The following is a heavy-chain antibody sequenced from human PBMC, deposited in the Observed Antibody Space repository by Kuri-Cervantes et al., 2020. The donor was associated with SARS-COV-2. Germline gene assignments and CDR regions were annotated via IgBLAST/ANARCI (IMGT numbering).Heavy chain of an antibody. Sequence: SETLSLTCTVSGGSISSGDYYWSWIRQPPGKGLEWIGYIYYSGSTYYNPSLKSRVTISVDTSKNQFSLKLSPVTAADTAVYYCARAINRFSSGWLYYFDYWGQGTLVTVSS. CDR2: IYYSGST. CDR1: GGSISSGDYY. CDR3: ARAINRFSSGWLYYFDY. D-gene: IGHD6-19*01. V-gene: IGHV4-30-4*08. J-gene: IGHJ4*02.